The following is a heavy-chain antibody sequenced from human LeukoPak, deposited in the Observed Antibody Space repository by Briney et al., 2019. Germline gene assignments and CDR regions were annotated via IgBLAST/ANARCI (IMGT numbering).Heavy chain of an antibody. CDR1: GGSISSGSYY. CDR3: ASLSRYNCNLPDY. J-gene: IGHJ4*02. Sequence: TLSLTCTVSGGSISSGSYYWSWIRQPAGKGLEWIGRIYTSGSTNYNPSLKSRVTISVDTSKNQFSLKLSSVTAADTAVYYCASLSRYNCNLPDYWGQGTVVRVSS. CDR2: IYTSGST. V-gene: IGHV4-61*02. D-gene: IGHD1-20*01.